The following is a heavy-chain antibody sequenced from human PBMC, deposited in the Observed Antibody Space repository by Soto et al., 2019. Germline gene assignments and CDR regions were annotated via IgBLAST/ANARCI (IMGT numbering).Heavy chain of an antibody. Sequence: QVQLQESGPGLLKPSQTLSLTCNVSNGYINNGGFYWSWIRQHPVKGLEWIVYIFHSGITLYNPSLNSRVTLSADASKNQLSLKLLSVTVAVTAVYYCARGGIAGHWFDPWGQGILVTVSS. CDR2: IFHSGIT. D-gene: IGHD6-13*01. J-gene: IGHJ5*02. CDR3: ARGGIAGHWFDP. V-gene: IGHV4-31*03. CDR1: NGYINNGGFY.